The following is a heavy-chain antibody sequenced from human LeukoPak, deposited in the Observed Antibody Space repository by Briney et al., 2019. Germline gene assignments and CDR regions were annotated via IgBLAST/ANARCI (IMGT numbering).Heavy chain of an antibody. V-gene: IGHV4-4*07. CDR2: ICTSGST. J-gene: IGHJ6*03. CDR1: GGSISSYY. CDR3: ARVNDFWSGYFMDV. D-gene: IGHD3-3*01. Sequence: SETLSLTCTVSGGSISSYYWSWIRQPAGKGLEWIGRICTSGSTNYNPSLKSRVTMSVDTSKNQFSLKLSSVTAADTAVYYCARVNDFWSGYFMDVWGKGTTVTVSS.